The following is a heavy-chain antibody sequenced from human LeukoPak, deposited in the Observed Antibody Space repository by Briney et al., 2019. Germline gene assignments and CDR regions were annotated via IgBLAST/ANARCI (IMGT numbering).Heavy chain of an antibody. J-gene: IGHJ4*02. CDR3: ATLANRLTPPFDY. CDR2: ISAYNGNT. CDR1: GYTFISYS. V-gene: IGHV1-18*01. Sequence: GASVKVSCKASGYTFISYSLTWVRQAPGQGLEWMGWISAYNGNTNYAQKLQGRVTMTTDTSTSTAYMELRSLRSDDTAVYYCATLANRLTPPFDYWGQGTLVTVSS. D-gene: IGHD2-8*01.